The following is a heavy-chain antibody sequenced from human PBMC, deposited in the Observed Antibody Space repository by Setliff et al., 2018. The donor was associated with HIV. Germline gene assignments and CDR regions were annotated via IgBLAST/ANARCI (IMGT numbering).Heavy chain of an antibody. Sequence: PGGSLRLSCEGSGFDFSTYWMSWVRQAPGKGLEWVAHVNNDETITDYADSVKGRFTISRDNAKNTLYLQMNSLRAEDMAVYYCAKGYCSGGNCYADSWGQGTLVTVSS. CDR3: AKGYCSGGNCYADS. CDR2: VNNDETIT. J-gene: IGHJ5*02. D-gene: IGHD2-15*01. CDR1: GFDFSTYW. V-gene: IGHV3-74*01.